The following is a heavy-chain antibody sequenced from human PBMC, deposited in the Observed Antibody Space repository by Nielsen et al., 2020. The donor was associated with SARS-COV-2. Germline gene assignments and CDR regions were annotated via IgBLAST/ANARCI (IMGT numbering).Heavy chain of an antibody. D-gene: IGHD3-22*01. J-gene: IGHJ3*02. CDR1: GGSFSGYY. CDR2: INHSGST. CDR3: ARATYYYDSSGEDAFDI. Sequence: SETLSLTCAVYGGSFSGYYWSWIRQPPGKGLEWIGEINHSGSTNYNPSLKSRVTISVDTSKNQFSLKLSSVTAADTAVYYCARATYYYDSSGEDAFDIWGQGTMVTVSS. V-gene: IGHV4-34*01.